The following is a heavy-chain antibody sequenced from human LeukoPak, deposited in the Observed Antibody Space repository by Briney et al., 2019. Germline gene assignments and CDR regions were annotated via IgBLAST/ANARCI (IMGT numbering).Heavy chain of an antibody. V-gene: IGHV3-23*01. CDR1: GFTFSSYA. Sequence: GGSLRLSCAASGFTFSSYAMSWVRQAPGEGLEWVSAISGSGGSTYYADSVKGRFTISRDNSKNTLYLQMNSLRAEDTAVYYCAKDLDKAVAGTFFYWGQGTLVTVSS. CDR3: AKDLDKAVAGTFFY. D-gene: IGHD6-19*01. CDR2: ISGSGGST. J-gene: IGHJ4*02.